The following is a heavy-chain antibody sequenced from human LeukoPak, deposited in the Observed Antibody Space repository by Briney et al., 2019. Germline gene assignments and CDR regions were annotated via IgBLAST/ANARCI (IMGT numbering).Heavy chain of an antibody. D-gene: IGHD3-22*01. V-gene: IGHV1-69*05. CDR3: ARGENYYDSSGYYFDY. CDR1: GGTFSRYA. CDR2: LIPIFGTA. Sequence: SVKVSCKASGGTFSRYAISWVPQAPGQGLEWMGRLIPIFGTANYAQKFQGRVTITTDESTSTAYMELSSLRSEDTAVYYCARGENYYDSSGYYFDYWGQGTLVTVSS. J-gene: IGHJ4*02.